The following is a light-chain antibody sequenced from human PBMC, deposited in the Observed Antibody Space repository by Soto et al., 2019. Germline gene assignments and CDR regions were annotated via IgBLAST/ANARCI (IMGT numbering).Light chain of an antibody. Sequence: QAVVTQEPSLTVSPGGTVTLTCGSSTGAVTSGHYPYWFQQKPGQAPRTLIYDTSNKHSWTPARFSGSLLGGKAALTLSGAQPEDEAEYYCLRSYSGARPWVFGGGTKVTVL. J-gene: IGLJ3*02. CDR3: LRSYSGARPWV. CDR1: TGAVTSGHY. V-gene: IGLV7-46*01. CDR2: DTS.